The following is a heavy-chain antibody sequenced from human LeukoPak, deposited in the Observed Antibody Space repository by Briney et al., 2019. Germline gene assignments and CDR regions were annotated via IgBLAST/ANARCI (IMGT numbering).Heavy chain of an antibody. Sequence: GGSLRLSCAASGFTFSSYWMHWVRQTPGKGLVWVSRISTDGSSTTYADSVKGRFTISRDNAKNTLYLQMYSLRAEDTAMYYCARGTQIFWGQGTLVTVSS. CDR1: GFTFSSYW. V-gene: IGHV3-74*01. CDR3: ARGTQIF. D-gene: IGHD2/OR15-2a*01. CDR2: ISTDGSST. J-gene: IGHJ4*02.